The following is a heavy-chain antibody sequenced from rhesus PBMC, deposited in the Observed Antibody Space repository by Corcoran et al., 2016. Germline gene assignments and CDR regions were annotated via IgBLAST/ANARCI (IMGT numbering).Heavy chain of an antibody. CDR2: ISGSGGRT. CDR1: GGSISGNW. Sequence: QLQLQESGPGLVKPSEPLSLTCAVSGGSISGNWWNWIRQPPGKGLEWIGRISGSGGRTTYNPSLKSRVTISTDTSKNQFSLKLSSVTAADTAVYYCARESAGYNIWTGRNRFDVWGPGVLVTVSS. D-gene: IGHD3-3*01. J-gene: IGHJ5-1*01. V-gene: IGHV4-173*01. CDR3: ARESAGYNIWTGRNRFDV.